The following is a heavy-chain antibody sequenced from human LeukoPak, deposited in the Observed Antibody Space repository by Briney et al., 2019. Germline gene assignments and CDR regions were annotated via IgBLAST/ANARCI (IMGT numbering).Heavy chain of an antibody. V-gene: IGHV4-4*07. CDR2: IYTSGST. D-gene: IGHD5-18*01. CDR3: ARVRGNVDTALMDV. Sequence: SETLSLTCTVSGGSISSYYWSWIRQPAGKGLEWIGRIYTSGSTNYNPSLKSRVTMSVDTSKNQFSLKLSSVTAADTAVYYCARVRGNVDTALMDVWGKGTTVTVSS. J-gene: IGHJ6*04. CDR1: GGSISSYY.